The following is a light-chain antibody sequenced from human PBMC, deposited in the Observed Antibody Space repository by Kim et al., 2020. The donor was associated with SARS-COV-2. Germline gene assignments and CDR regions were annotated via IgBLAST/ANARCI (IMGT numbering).Light chain of an antibody. CDR3: SSYAATNTPYV. CDR2: EVT. V-gene: IGLV2-8*01. CDR1: SNDIGTYNY. J-gene: IGLJ1*01. Sequence: QSVTISCTGTSNDIGTYNYVSWYQQHPGKAPKLMIYEVTKRPSGVPDRFSGSKSGNTASLTVSGLQAEDEADYFCSSYAATNTPYVFGTGTKVTVL.